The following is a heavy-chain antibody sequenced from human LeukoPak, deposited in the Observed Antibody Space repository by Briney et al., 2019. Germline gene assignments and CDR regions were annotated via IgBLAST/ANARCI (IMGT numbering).Heavy chain of an antibody. CDR2: IIPIFGTA. D-gene: IGHD3-22*01. J-gene: IGHJ3*02. V-gene: IGHV1-69*13. CDR3: ATTYYYDRWGRAFDI. Sequence: SVKVSCKASGGTFSSYAISWVRQAPGQGLEWMGGIIPIFGTAKYAQKFQGRVTITADESTSTAYMELSSLRSEEPAVYYCATTYYYDRWGRAFDIWGQGTMVTVSS. CDR1: GGTFSSYA.